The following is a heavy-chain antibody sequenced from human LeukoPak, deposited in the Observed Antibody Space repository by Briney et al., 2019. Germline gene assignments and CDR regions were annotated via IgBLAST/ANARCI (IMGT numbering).Heavy chain of an antibody. J-gene: IGHJ6*03. D-gene: IGHD6-13*01. V-gene: IGHV5-51*01. CDR2: IYPGDSDT. CDR3: ARSSWYEENYYYYYYMDV. Sequence: GGSLKISCKGSGYSFTSYWIGWVRQMPGKGLECMGIIYPGDSDTRYSPSFQGQVTISADKSISTGYLQWSSLKASDTAMYYCARSSWYEENYYYYYYMDVWGKGTTVTVSS. CDR1: GYSFTSYW.